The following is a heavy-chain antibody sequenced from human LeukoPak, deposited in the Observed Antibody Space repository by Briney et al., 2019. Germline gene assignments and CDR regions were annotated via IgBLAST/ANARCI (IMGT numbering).Heavy chain of an antibody. CDR2: IYYSGST. D-gene: IGHD4-17*01. CDR3: ARERLYGDYPADFDY. Sequence: SETLSLTCTVSGGSISSYYWSWIRQPPGKGLEWIGYIYYSGSTNYNPSLKSRVTISVDTSKNHFSLEVTSVTAADTAVYYCARERLYGDYPADFDYWGQGTLVTVSS. J-gene: IGHJ4*02. V-gene: IGHV4-59*12. CDR1: GGSISSYY.